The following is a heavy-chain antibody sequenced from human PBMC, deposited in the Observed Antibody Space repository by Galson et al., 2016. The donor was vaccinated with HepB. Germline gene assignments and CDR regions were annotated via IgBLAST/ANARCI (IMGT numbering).Heavy chain of an antibody. CDR3: ARALSSSGWTYWYFDL. CDR2: IKQDGSEK. J-gene: IGHJ2*01. V-gene: IGHV3-7*03. D-gene: IGHD6-19*01. CDR1: RFTFINSW. Sequence: LRLSCAASRFTFINSWMRWVRQAPGKGLEWVANIKQDGSEKYYVDSVKGRFTISRDNAKNSLFLQMNGLRAEDTAVYYCARALSSSGWTYWYFDLWGRGTLVSVSS.